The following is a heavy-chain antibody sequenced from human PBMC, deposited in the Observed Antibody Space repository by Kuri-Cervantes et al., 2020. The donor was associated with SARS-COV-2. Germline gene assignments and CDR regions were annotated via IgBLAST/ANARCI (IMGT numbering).Heavy chain of an antibody. Sequence: GGSLRLSCAASGFTFSNYAIHWVRQAPAKGLEWVAVISYDGSVKHYADSVKGRFTISRDDSKNTLYLQMNSLRTEDTAVYYCARRAIMTGFPTYYLDYWGQGTLVTVSS. CDR1: GFTFSNYA. J-gene: IGHJ4*02. V-gene: IGHV3-30*04. D-gene: IGHD3-9*01. CDR3: ARRAIMTGFPTYYLDY. CDR2: ISYDGSVK.